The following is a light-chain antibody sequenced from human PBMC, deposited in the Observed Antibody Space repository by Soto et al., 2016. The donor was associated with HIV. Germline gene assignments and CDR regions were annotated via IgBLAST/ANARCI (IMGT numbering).Light chain of an antibody. J-gene: IGLJ2*01. V-gene: IGLV3-21*03. CDR1: NIGSKS. Sequence: SYVLTQPPSVSVAPGKTARITCRGNNIGSKSVHWYQQKPGQAPVVVVFDDSDRPSGIPERFSGSNSGNTATLTISRVEAGDEADYYCQVWDSSSDHPVVFGGGTKLTVL. CDR3: QVWDSSSDHPVV. CDR2: DDS.